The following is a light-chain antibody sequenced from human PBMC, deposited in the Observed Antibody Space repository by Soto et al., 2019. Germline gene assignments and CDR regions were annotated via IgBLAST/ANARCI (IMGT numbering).Light chain of an antibody. V-gene: IGKV3-20*01. CDR3: QHYGDSPRR. CDR1: QSVSSNY. J-gene: IGKJ1*01. CDR2: GAS. Sequence: EIVLTQSPGTLSLSPGERATLSCRASQSVSSNYLAWYQQKPGQAPRLLIYGASSRATGVLDRFTGSGSGTDFTLTISRLEPEDFAMYYCQHYGDSPRRFGQGTKVEI.